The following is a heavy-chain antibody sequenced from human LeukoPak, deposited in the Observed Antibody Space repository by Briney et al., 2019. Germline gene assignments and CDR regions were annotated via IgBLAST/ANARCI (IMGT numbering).Heavy chain of an antibody. J-gene: IGHJ4*02. D-gene: IGHD6-6*01. CDR2: ISYDGSNK. V-gene: IGHV3-30*18. Sequence: GGSLRLSCAASGFTFSSYGMHWVRQAPGKGLEWVAVISYDGSNKYYADSVKGRFTISRDNSKNTLYLQMNSLRAGDTAVYYCAKDRRSSSSSSPGDYWGQGTLVTVSS. CDR1: GFTFSSYG. CDR3: AKDRRSSSSSSPGDY.